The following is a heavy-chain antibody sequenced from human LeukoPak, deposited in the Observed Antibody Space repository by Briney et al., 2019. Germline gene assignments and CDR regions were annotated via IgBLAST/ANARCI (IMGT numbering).Heavy chain of an antibody. CDR3: RVLGTSRYCSGDCYYYGMDV. CDR1: GYTLTELS. V-gene: IGHV1-24*01. D-gene: IGHD2-15*01. CDR2: FDPEDGET. J-gene: IGHJ6*02. Sequence: ASVKVSCKVSGYTLTELSMHWVRQAPGKGLEWMGGFDPEDGETIYAQKFQGRVTMTEDTSTDTAYMELSGLRSEDTAVYYCRVLGTSRYCSGDCYYYGMDVWGQGTTVTVSS.